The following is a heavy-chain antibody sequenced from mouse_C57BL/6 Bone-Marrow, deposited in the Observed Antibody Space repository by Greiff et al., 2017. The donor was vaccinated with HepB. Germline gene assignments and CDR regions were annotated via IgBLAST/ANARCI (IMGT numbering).Heavy chain of an antibody. CDR3: ARGVRYGGD. Sequence: QVQLQQPGAELVRPGSSVKLSCKASGYTFTSYWMAWVKQRPGQGLEWIGNIYPSDSETHYNQKFKDKATLTVDKSSSTAYMQLSSLTSSDSSVYYCARGVRYGGDWGTGTTVTVSS. D-gene: IGHD2-1*01. CDR2: IYPSDSET. V-gene: IGHV1-61*01. J-gene: IGHJ1*03. CDR1: GYTFTSYW.